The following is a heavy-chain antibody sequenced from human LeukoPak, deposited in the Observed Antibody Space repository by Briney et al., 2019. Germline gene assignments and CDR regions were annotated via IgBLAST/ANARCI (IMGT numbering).Heavy chain of an antibody. V-gene: IGHV4-30-4*01. J-gene: IGHJ4*02. Sequence: SETLSLTCTVSGYSISSGYYWSWIRQPPGKGLEWIGYIYYSGSIYYNPSLKSRVTISVDTSKNQFSLRLSSVTAADTAVYYCARAPDYYDSSSYYSGYYFDYWGQGALVTVSS. D-gene: IGHD3-22*01. CDR3: ARAPDYYDSSSYYSGYYFDY. CDR2: IYYSGSI. CDR1: GYSISSGYY.